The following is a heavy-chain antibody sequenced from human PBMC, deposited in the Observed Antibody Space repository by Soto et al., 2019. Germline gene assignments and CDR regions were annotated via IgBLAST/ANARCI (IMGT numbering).Heavy chain of an antibody. Sequence: EVQLLESGGGLVQPGGSLRLSCEASGFILNSYGMSWVRQAPGKGLEWVSTLTSGGGTHYADSVKGQFTISRENSKNTLYLQRNSLRAEDTAVYYCAKDGDLYSGYSDHWGQGTLVTGSS. CDR2: LTSGGGT. J-gene: IGHJ4*02. CDR3: AKDGDLYSGYSDH. D-gene: IGHD5-12*01. V-gene: IGHV3-23*01. CDR1: GFILNSYG.